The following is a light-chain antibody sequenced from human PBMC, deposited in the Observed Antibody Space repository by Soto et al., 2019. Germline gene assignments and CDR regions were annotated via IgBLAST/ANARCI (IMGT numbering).Light chain of an antibody. V-gene: IGKV3-20*01. Sequence: ELVLTKCPGTLSLSPGERATLSCRASRSVSNNYLAWYQQKPGQAPRLLIYGTSNRATGIPDRFSGSGSGTDFTLTISRLEPEDFAVYYCQQCGNCPLTFGGGTKVDIK. J-gene: IGKJ4*01. CDR2: GTS. CDR3: QQCGNCPLT. CDR1: RSVSNNY.